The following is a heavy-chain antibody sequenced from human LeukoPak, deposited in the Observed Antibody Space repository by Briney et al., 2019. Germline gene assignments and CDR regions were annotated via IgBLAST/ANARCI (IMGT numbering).Heavy chain of an antibody. J-gene: IGHJ4*02. CDR1: GGSISSGGYY. CDR2: IYYSGST. CDR3: ARDSYYGSGSYRTFDY. V-gene: IGHV4-31*03. D-gene: IGHD3-10*01. Sequence: PSQTLSLICTVSGGSISSGGYYWSWIRQHPGKGLEWIGYIYYSGSTYYNPSLKSRVTISVDTSKNQFSLKLSSVTAADTAVYYCARDSYYGSGSYRTFDYWGQGTLVTVSS.